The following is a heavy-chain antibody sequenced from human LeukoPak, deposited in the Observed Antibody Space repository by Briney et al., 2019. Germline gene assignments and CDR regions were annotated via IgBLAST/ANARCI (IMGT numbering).Heavy chain of an antibody. CDR3: AKDRWYHSVGVLDY. J-gene: IGHJ4*02. D-gene: IGHD1-26*01. V-gene: IGHV3-30*18. CDR2: ISYDGSNK. CDR1: GFTFSSYG. Sequence: GGSLRLSCAASGFTFSSYGMHWVRQAPGKGMEWVAVISYDGSNKYYADSVKGRFTISRDNSKNTLYLQMNSLRAEDTAVYYCAKDRWYHSVGVLDYWGQGTLVTVSS.